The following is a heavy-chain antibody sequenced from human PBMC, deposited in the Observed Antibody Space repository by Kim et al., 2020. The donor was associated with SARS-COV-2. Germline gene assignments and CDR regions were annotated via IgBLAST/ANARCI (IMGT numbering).Heavy chain of an antibody. CDR3: AREGDYDILTGYNYDSFDT. CDR2: ISSSSSYI. Sequence: GGSLRLSCAASGFSFSGYSMSWIRQAPGKGLEWVSSISSSSSYIYYADSVKGRFTISRDNAKNSLYLQMNSLRAEDTAVYYCAREGDYDILTGYNYDSFDTWGHGT. V-gene: IGHV3-21*01. J-gene: IGHJ3*02. CDR1: GFSFSGYS. D-gene: IGHD3-9*01.